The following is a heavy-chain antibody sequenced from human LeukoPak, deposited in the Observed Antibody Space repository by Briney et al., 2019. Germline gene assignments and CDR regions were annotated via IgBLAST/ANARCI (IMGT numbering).Heavy chain of an antibody. CDR1: GYTFTSYG. CDR2: ISAYNGNT. V-gene: IGHV1-18*01. Sequence: ASVKVSCKASGYTFTSYGISWVRQAPGQGLEWMGWISAYNGNTNYAQKLQGRVTMTTDTSASTAYMELRSLRSDDTAVYYCARAPNWTGHYSFDYWGQGTLVTVSS. CDR3: ARAPNWTGHYSFDY. D-gene: IGHD3/OR15-3a*01. J-gene: IGHJ4*02.